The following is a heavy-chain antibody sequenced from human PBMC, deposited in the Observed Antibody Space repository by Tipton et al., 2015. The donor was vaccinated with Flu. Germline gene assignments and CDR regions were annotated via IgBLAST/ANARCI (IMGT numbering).Heavy chain of an antibody. Sequence: LRLSCSVSGDSVGSDYFWGWIRQSPGMGLEWIGNVHQTGNTYYNPSLRSRVTFSVDTSKNQFSLKLTSVTAADTAVYYCARQGSSGYYEFDYWGQGTLVTVSS. CDR1: GDSVGSDYF. CDR2: VHQTGNT. CDR3: ARQGSSGYYEFDY. V-gene: IGHV4-38-2*01. D-gene: IGHD3-22*01. J-gene: IGHJ4*02.